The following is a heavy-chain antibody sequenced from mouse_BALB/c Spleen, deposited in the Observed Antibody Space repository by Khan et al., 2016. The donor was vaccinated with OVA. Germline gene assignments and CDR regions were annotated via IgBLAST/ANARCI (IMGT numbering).Heavy chain of an antibody. CDR3: ASYFTYPACFAY. CDR1: GYIFTTYT. V-gene: IGHV1-4*01. Sequence: QVQLQQSGAELARPGASVKMSCKASGYIFTTYTMHWVKQRLGQGLEWIGYINPSTDYANYNQKFKDKAPLTADKSLSTAYMKLSSLTSEDSAVSYCASYFTYPACFAYWGHGALVTVSA. J-gene: IGHJ3*01. D-gene: IGHD2-14*01. CDR2: INPSTDYA.